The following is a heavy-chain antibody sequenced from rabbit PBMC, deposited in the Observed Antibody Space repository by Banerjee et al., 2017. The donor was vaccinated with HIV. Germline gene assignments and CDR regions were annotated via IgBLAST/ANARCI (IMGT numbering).Heavy chain of an antibody. CDR2: IYAGSSGRT. Sequence: QSLEESGGDLVKPGASLTLTCTASGFSFSSNYYMCWVRQAPGKGLEWIACIYAGSSGRTYYASWAKGRFTISKTSSTVDLKMTSLTAADTATYFCARDRGSGYAGGGLDLWGPGTLVTVS. D-gene: IGHD8-1*01. V-gene: IGHV1S40*01. CDR3: ARDRGSGYAGGGLDL. J-gene: IGHJ4*01. CDR1: GFSFSSNYY.